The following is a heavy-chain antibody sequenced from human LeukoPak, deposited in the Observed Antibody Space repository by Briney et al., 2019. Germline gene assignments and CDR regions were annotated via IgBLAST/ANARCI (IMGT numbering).Heavy chain of an antibody. CDR2: ISYDGSNK. CDR3: ARGGYYDSPILDY. Sequence: PGRSLRLSCAASGFTFSSYAMHWVRQAPAKGLEWVAVISYDGSNKYYADSVKGRFTISRDNSKNTLYLQMNSLRAEDTAVYYCARGGYYDSPILDYWGQGTLVTVSS. CDR1: GFTFSSYA. J-gene: IGHJ4*02. V-gene: IGHV3-30-3*01. D-gene: IGHD3-22*01.